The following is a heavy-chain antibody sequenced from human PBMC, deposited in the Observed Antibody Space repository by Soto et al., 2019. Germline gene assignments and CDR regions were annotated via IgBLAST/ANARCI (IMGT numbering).Heavy chain of an antibody. CDR3: ARERADYDYYYYYGMDV. J-gene: IGHJ6*02. D-gene: IGHD3-16*01. V-gene: IGHV1-2*02. CDR2: INPNSGGT. Sequence: ASVKVSCKASGYTFTGYYMHWVRQAPGQGLEWMGWINPNSGGTNYAQKFQGRVTMTRDTSISTAYMELSRLRSDDTAVYYCARERADYDYYYYYGMDVWGQGTTVTVS. CDR1: GYTFTGYY.